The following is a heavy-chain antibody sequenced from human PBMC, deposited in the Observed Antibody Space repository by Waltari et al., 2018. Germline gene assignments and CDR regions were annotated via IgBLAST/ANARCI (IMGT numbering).Heavy chain of an antibody. J-gene: IGHJ4*02. CDR2: INPNTGDT. CDR3: ARREHFGDSLDY. Sequence: QVQLVQSGAEVKKPGASVRVSCKASGYTFTGYYVHSVRQAPGQGLEWMGRINPNTGDTKFAQNFRVRVTMTRDTSISTAYMELSGLRSDDTAMYFCARREHFGDSLDYWGQGTLVAVSS. D-gene: IGHD3-16*01. V-gene: IGHV1-2*06. CDR1: GYTFTGYY.